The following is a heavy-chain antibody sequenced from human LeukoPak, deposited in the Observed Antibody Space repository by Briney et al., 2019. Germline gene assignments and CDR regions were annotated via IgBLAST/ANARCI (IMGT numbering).Heavy chain of an antibody. CDR1: GFTFDHYA. CDR2: ISWNSASI. CDR3: VRWIASGSGIYWYFDV. V-gene: IGHV3-9*01. J-gene: IGHJ2*01. Sequence: GGSLRLSCAASGFTFDHYAMHWVRQAPGKGLEWVSAISWNSASIGYAESVKGRFTISRDNAKNSLFLQMNSLRAEDTAVYYCVRWIASGSGIYWYFDVWGRGTLVTVSS. D-gene: IGHD1-26*01.